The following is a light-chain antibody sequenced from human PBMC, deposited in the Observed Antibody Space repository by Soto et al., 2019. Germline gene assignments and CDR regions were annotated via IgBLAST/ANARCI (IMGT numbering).Light chain of an antibody. CDR3: QQYGSSPYT. CDR2: GAS. V-gene: IGKV3-20*01. J-gene: IGKJ2*01. CDR1: QSVSSSY. Sequence: EIVLTQSPGTLSLSKGERATLSCRASQSVSSSYLAWYQQKPGQAPRHLIYGASSRATGIPDRFSGSGSGTDFTLTISRLEPEDFAVYYCQQYGSSPYTFGQGTKLEIK.